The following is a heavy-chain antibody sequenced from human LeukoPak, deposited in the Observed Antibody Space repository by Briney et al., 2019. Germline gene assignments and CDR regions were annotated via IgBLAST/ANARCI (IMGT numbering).Heavy chain of an antibody. CDR2: ISGSGGST. D-gene: IGHD1-1*01. CDR1: GFTFSSYG. J-gene: IGHJ3*02. V-gene: IGHV3-23*01. CDR3: AKGGYSWNRGDAFDT. Sequence: GGTLRLACAASGFTFSSYGMSWVRQAPGKGLEWVSAISGSGGSTYYADSVKGRFTISRDNAKNSLYLQMNSLRIEDTALYYCAKGGYSWNRGDAFDTWGQGTMVTVSS.